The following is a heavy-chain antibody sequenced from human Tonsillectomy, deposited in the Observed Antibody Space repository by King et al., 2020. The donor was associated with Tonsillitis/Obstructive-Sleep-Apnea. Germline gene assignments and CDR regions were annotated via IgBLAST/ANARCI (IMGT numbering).Heavy chain of an antibody. CDR3: PTRFSEYCRGGACYCGLDV. J-gene: IGHJ6*01. Sequence: VQLVESGGGLVKPGGSLRLSCVASGFAFNKAWMNWVRQAPGKGLEWVGRLKSKTDGGTTAYAAPVKGRFTISRDDSTNTLYLQMNSLKIEDTAVYYCPTRFSEYCRGGACYCGLDVGGQGTADTVST. V-gene: IGHV3-15*07. CDR1: GFAFNKAW. D-gene: IGHD2-15*01. CDR2: LKSKTDGGTT.